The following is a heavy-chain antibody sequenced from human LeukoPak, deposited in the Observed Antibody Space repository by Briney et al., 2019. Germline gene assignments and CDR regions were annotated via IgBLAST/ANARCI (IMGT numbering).Heavy chain of an antibody. CDR1: GFTFSSYE. Sequence: GGSLRLSCAASGFTFSSYEMNWVRQAPGKGLEWVSSIFPSGGEIHYADSVRGRFTISRDNSKNTLYLQMNSLRAEDTAVYYCASGRTAGYYWGQGTLVTVSS. D-gene: IGHD6-13*01. V-gene: IGHV3-23*01. CDR3: ASGRTAGYY. J-gene: IGHJ4*02. CDR2: IFPSGGEI.